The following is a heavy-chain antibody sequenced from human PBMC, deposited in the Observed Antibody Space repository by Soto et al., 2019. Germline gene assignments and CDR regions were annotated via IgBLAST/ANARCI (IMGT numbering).Heavy chain of an antibody. CDR3: ARASGGSSWFDP. CDR2: IIPIVGIT. Sequence: QVQLVQSGAEVKKPGSSMKVSCKASGGTLSTYTISWVRQAPGQGLEWMGRIIPIVGITNYAQKFQGRVTITADKSTSTAYMELSSLKSDDTAVYYCARASGGSSWFDPWGQGTLVTVSS. V-gene: IGHV1-69*02. CDR1: GGTLSTYT. D-gene: IGHD3-10*01. J-gene: IGHJ5*02.